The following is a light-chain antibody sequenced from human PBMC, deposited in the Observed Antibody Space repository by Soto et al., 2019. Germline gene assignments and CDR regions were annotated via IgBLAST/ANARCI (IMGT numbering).Light chain of an antibody. V-gene: IGKV3-20*01. CDR1: ESVTSS. CDR3: QQFGGSLTWT. Sequence: EIVMTHSPATLSVSPGDIATLSCRASESVTSSLAWYQQKPGQAPRLLIYDASNRATGIPDRFSGSGSGTDFTLTISRLEPEGCAVYYCQQFGGSLTWTFGQGTKVDIK. CDR2: DAS. J-gene: IGKJ1*01.